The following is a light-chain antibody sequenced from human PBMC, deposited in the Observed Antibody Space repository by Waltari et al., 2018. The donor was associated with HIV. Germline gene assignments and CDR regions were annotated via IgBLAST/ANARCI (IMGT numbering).Light chain of an antibody. V-gene: IGLV1-44*01. CDR3: AAWDDSLNGWV. J-gene: IGLJ3*02. CDR1: SSNLGSNT. CDR2: SNN. Sequence: QSVLTQPPSASGTPGQRVTLSCSASSSNLGSNTVNWYQQLPGTAPNLLIYSNNQRPSGVPDRVSGSKSGTSASLAISGLQSEDEADYYCAAWDDSLNGWVFGGGTKLTVL.